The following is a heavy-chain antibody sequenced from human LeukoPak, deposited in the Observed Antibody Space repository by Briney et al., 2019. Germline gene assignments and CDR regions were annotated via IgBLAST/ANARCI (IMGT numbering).Heavy chain of an antibody. Sequence: GGSLRLSCAASGLTFGAHFLDWVRQAPGKGLEWVGRSRNKANSYTTEYAASVKGRFTISRDDSKNSVYLQMNSLKAEDTAVYYCASSYQIADPLEYWGQGALVSVSS. CDR1: GLTFGAHF. J-gene: IGHJ4*02. V-gene: IGHV3-72*01. CDR3: ASSYQIADPLEY. D-gene: IGHD2-2*01. CDR2: SRNKANSYTT.